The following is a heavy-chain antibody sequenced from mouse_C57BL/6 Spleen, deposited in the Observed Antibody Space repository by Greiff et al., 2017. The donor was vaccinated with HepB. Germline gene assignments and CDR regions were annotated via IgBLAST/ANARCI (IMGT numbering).Heavy chain of an antibody. CDR2: IDPSDSYT. V-gene: IGHV1-69*01. CDR3: ARIYDGYSRYAMDY. CDR1: GYTFTSYW. J-gene: IGHJ4*01. Sequence: QVHVKQPGAELVMPGASVKLSCKASGYTFTSYWMHWVKQRPGQGLEWIGEIDPSDSYTNYNQKFKGKSTLTVDKSSSTAYMQLSSLTSEDSAVYYCARIYDGYSRYAMDYWGQGTSVTVSS. D-gene: IGHD2-3*01.